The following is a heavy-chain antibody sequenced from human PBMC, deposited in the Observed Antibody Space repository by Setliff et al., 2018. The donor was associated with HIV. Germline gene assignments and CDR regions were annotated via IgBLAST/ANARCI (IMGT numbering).Heavy chain of an antibody. CDR3: VRVAYASLSSSWYLLDYYYYLDV. Sequence: ASVKVSCKASGYSFTSYGISWVRQAPGQGLEWMGWISPYNGNTNYAQKLQGRITVTTDTSTNTAYMELRTLRSDDTAVYYCVRVAYASLSSSWYLLDYYYYLDVWGKGTTVTVSS. CDR1: GYSFTSYG. J-gene: IGHJ6*03. V-gene: IGHV1-18*01. CDR2: ISPYNGNT. D-gene: IGHD6-13*01.